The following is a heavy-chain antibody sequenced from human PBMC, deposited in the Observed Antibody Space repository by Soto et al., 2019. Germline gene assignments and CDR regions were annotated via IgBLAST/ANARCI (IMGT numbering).Heavy chain of an antibody. Sequence: PGESLKISCKGSGYDFTHYWIAWVRQTPGKGLEWMGVIYPGDSVTKYSPSFQGQVTISADKSIDTAYLQRSGLKASDTAIYYCARAVGYSDASDFYSLRHWGQGTLVTVSS. J-gene: IGHJ4*02. CDR3: ARAVGYSDASDFYSLRH. CDR1: GYDFTHYW. CDR2: IYPGDSVT. V-gene: IGHV5-51*01. D-gene: IGHD3-3*01.